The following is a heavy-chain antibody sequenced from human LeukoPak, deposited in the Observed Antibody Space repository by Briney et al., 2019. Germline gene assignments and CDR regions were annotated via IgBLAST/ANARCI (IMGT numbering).Heavy chain of an antibody. J-gene: IGHJ4*02. CDR2: INHSGST. CDR3: ARRGRGTPFDY. D-gene: IGHD5-24*01. Sequence: SETLSLTCAVYGGSFSGYYWSWIRQPPGKGLEWIGEINHSGSTNYNPSLKSRVTISVDTSKNQFSLKLSSVTAADTAVYYCARRGRGTPFDYWGQGTLVTVSS. V-gene: IGHV4-34*01. CDR1: GGSFSGYY.